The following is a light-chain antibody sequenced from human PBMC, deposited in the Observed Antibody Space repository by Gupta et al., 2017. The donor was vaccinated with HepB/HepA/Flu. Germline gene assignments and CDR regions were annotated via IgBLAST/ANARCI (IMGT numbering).Light chain of an antibody. CDR2: DAS. CDR3: QQRSAWPRT. V-gene: IGKV3-11*01. J-gene: IGKJ1*01. CDR1: QSISYY. Sequence: EIVLTQSPATLSLSPGERATLSCRASQSISYYVAWYQQKPGQAPRLLIYDASRRATGIPARFSGSGSGTDFTLIINSLEPEDFAVYYCQQRSAWPRTFGQGTKMEI.